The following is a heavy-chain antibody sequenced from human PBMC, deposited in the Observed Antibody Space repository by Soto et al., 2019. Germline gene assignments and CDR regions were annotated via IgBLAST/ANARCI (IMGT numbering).Heavy chain of an antibody. J-gene: IGHJ4*02. Sequence: GGSLRLSCAASGFTFSNAWMNWVRQAPGKGLEWVGRIKSKTDGGTTDYAATVKGRFTISRDDSKNTLYLQMNSLKTEDTAVYYCTMRHTPRITMIVVENDYWGQGTLVTVSS. CDR1: GFTFSNAW. V-gene: IGHV3-15*07. CDR3: TMRHTPRITMIVVENDY. CDR2: IKSKTDGGTT. D-gene: IGHD3-22*01.